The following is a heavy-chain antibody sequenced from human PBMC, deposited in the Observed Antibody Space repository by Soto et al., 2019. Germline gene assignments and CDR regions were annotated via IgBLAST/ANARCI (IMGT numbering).Heavy chain of an antibody. CDR2: IYSGGST. J-gene: IGHJ3*02. V-gene: IGHV3-53*01. Sequence: GGSLRLSCAASGFTVSSNYMSWVRQAPGKGLEWVSVIYSGGSTYYADSVKGRFTISRDNSKNTLYLQMNSLRAEDTAVYYCARGLEAYYYDSSGYRPIDAFDIWGQVTMVTVSS. CDR3: ARGLEAYYYDSSGYRPIDAFDI. D-gene: IGHD3-22*01. CDR1: GFTVSSNY.